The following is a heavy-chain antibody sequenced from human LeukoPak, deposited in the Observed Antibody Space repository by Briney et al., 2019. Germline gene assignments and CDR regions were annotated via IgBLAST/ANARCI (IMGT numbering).Heavy chain of an antibody. CDR2: IYYSGST. CDR1: GGSISSSSYY. Sequence: PSETLSLTCAVSGGSISSSSYYWGWIRQHPGTGLEWFGSIYYSGSTYYNPSLKSRVTISVHTSKNQFSLNLSSVTAADTAVYYCARETTDGDYVGVNYWGQGTLVTVSS. CDR3: ARETTDGDYVGVNY. D-gene: IGHD4-17*01. V-gene: IGHV4-39*07. J-gene: IGHJ4*02.